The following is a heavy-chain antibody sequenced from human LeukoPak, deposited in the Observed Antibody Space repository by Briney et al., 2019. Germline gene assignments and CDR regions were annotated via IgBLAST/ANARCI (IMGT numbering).Heavy chain of an antibody. D-gene: IGHD2-15*01. CDR1: GFSLSTSGVG. V-gene: IGHV2-5*02. CDR3: VHNGRYCSGGTCYSLAFDY. Sequence: SGPTLVNPTQTLTLTCTFSGFSLSTSGVGVGWIRQPPGKALEWLAVIYWDDDKRFSPSLKNRLPITKDTSKNQVVLTMTNMDPVDTATYFCVHNGRYCSGGTCYSLAFDYWGQGTLVTVSS. CDR2: IYWDDDK. J-gene: IGHJ4*02.